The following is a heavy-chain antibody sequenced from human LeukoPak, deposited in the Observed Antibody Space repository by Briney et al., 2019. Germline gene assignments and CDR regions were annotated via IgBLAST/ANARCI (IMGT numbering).Heavy chain of an antibody. J-gene: IGHJ6*03. CDR1: GYTFTSYD. CDR3: ARAVRGVIIKNYYYYYMDV. CDR2: MNPNSGNT. V-gene: IGHV1-8*01. D-gene: IGHD3-10*01. Sequence: GASVKVSCKASGYTFTSYDINGVRQANGQGLEGMGWMNPNSGNTGYAQKFQGGVTMTRHTSISTAYMELSSLRSEDTAVYYCARAVRGVIIKNYYYYYMDVWGKGPTVTVSS.